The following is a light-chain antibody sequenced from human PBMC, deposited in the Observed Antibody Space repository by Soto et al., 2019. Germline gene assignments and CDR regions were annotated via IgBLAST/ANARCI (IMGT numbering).Light chain of an antibody. J-gene: IGKJ3*01. Sequence: EIVLTQSPGTLSLFLGERATRACRASQSVSSTYFAWYRQKPGQSPSLLIYGASNRATGVPDRFSGSGSGTDFTLTISRLEREDFAVYYCQQYGSSPPGFTFGPGTTVEMK. CDR3: QQYGSSPPGFT. CDR1: QSVSSTY. V-gene: IGKV3-20*01. CDR2: GAS.